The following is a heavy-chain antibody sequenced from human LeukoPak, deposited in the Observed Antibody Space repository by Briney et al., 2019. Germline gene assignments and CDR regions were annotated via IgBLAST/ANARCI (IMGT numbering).Heavy chain of an antibody. D-gene: IGHD3-16*01. CDR3: AREGARGFDY. Sequence: ASVKVSCKASGYTFTDYHMHWVRQAPGQGLEWMGWINPNSGGTNYAQKFQGRVSMTRDTSTSTAYMELSRLRSDDTAVYYCAREGARGFDYWGQGTLVTVSS. V-gene: IGHV1-2*02. CDR2: INPNSGGT. J-gene: IGHJ4*02. CDR1: GYTFTDYH.